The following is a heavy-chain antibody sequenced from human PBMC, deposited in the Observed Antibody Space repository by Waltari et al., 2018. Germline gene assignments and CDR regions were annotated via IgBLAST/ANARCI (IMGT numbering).Heavy chain of an antibody. D-gene: IGHD6-19*01. CDR1: GFTFSSYS. V-gene: IGHV3-21*01. CDR2: ISSSSSYI. CDR3: ARVQWLVVDY. J-gene: IGHJ4*02. Sequence: EVQLVESGGGLVKPGGSLRLSCAASGFTFSSYSMNWVRQAPGKGLEWVSSISSSSSYIYYADSVKCRFTISRDNAKNSLYLQMNSLRAEDTAVYYCARVQWLVVDYWGQGTLVTVSS.